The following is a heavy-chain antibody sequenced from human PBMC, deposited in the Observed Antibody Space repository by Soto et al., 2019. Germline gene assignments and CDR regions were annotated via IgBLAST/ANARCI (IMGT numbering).Heavy chain of an antibody. J-gene: IGHJ5*02. CDR1: GGSIGSLGYY. V-gene: IGHV4-39*01. CDR3: ARSVDP. Sequence: SETLSLTCTVSGGSIGSLGYYWGWIRQPPGKVLEWIVSIYYNGTTYYNPSLKSRLTVSLDTSKNQFSLKLSSVTAADTAVYYCARSVDPWGQGTLVTVSS. CDR2: IYYNGTT.